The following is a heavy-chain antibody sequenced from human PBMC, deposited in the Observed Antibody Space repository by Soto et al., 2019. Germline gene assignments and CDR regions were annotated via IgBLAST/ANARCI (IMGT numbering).Heavy chain of an antibody. Sequence: SETLSLTCTVSGGSISSSSYYWGWIRQPPGKGLEWIGSIYYSGSTYYNPSLKSRVTISVDTSKNQFSLKLSSVTAADTAVYYCARREGYSGYDLRRALYFDYWGQGTLVTVSS. CDR3: ARREGYSGYDLRRALYFDY. J-gene: IGHJ4*02. CDR2: IYYSGST. CDR1: GGSISSSSYY. D-gene: IGHD5-12*01. V-gene: IGHV4-39*01.